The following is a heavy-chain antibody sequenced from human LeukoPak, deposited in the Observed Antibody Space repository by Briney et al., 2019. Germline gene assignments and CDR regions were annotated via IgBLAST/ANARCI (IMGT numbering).Heavy chain of an antibody. CDR3: ANLVRGVISGYFDY. Sequence: GGSLRLSCAASGFTFSGSAMHWVRQASGKGLEWVGRIRSKANSYATAYAASVQGRFTISRDDSKKTVYLQMNSLRGEDTAEYYCANLVRGVISGYFDYWGQGTLVTVSS. V-gene: IGHV3-73*01. J-gene: IGHJ4*02. D-gene: IGHD3-10*01. CDR2: IRSKANSYAT. CDR1: GFTFSGSA.